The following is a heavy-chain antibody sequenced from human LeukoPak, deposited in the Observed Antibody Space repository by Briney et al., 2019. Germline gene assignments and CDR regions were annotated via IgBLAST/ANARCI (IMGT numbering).Heavy chain of an antibody. D-gene: IGHD6-19*01. CDR1: GFTFSDYY. CDR2: ISSSSSYT. CDR3: AREYPGSGLFDP. J-gene: IGHJ5*02. Sequence: GGSLRLSCAASGFTFSDYYMSSIRQAPGKGLEWVSYISSSSSYTNYADSVKGRFTISRDNAKNSLYLQMNSLRAEDTAVYYCAREYPGSGLFDPWGQGTLVTVSS. V-gene: IGHV3-11*06.